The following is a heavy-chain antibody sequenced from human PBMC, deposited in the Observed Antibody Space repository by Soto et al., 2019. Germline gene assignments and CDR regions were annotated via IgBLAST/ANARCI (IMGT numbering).Heavy chain of an antibody. CDR2: IYPGDSDT. CDR1: GYSFTSYW. V-gene: IGHV5-51*01. J-gene: IGHJ5*02. CDR3: ARAYCGGDCYSYNWFNP. D-gene: IGHD2-21*02. Sequence: GESLKISCKGSGYSFTSYWIGWVRQMPGKGLEWMGIIYPGDSDTRYSPSFQGQVTISADKSISTAYLQWSSLKASDTAMYYCARAYCGGDCYSYNWFNPWGQGTLVTVSS.